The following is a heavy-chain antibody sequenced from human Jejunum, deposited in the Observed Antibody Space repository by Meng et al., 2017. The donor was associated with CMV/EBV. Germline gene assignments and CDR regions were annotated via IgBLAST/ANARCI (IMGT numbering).Heavy chain of an antibody. CDR3: AREPGRGYSGYDRYFDY. CDR2: VNSDGSRT. J-gene: IGHJ4*02. CDR1: RYW. Sequence: RYWIHWVRQAREKGMVWLARVNSDGSRTTYADSVKGRLTVSRDDDRNTVYLEINSLRGEDTAVYYCAREPGRGYSGYDRYFDYWGQGTLVTVSS. V-gene: IGHV3-74*01. D-gene: IGHD5-12*01.